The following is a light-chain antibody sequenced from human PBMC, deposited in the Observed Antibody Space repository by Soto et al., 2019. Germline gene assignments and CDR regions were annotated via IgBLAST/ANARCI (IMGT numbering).Light chain of an antibody. CDR1: QSISSW. V-gene: IGKV1-5*03. CDR2: KAS. CDR3: HQYNSYPYT. J-gene: IGKJ2*01. Sequence: DIQMTQSPSTLSASVGDRVTITCRASQSISSWLAWYQQKPGKAPKILIYKASSLESGVPSRFSGSGSGTEFTLTLSRLQPDDVATYYCHQYNSYPYTFGQVTKQEIK.